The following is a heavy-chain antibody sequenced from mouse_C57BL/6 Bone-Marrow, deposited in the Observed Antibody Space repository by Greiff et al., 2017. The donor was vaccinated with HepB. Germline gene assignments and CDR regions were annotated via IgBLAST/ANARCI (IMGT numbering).Heavy chain of an antibody. CDR3: ARGKPIPWAWFAY. CDR1: GFTFSSYA. V-gene: IGHV5-4*03. CDR2: ISDGGSYT. J-gene: IGHJ3*01. Sequence: EVKLVESGGGLVKPGGSLKLSCAASGFTFSSYAMSWVRQTPEKRLEWVATISDGGSYTYYPDNVKGRFTISRDNAKNNLYLQMSHLKSEDTAMYYCARGKPIPWAWFAYWGQGTLVTVSA.